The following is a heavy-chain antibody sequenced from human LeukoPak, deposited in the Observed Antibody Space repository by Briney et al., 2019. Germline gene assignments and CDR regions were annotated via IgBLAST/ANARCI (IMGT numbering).Heavy chain of an antibody. D-gene: IGHD6-13*01. V-gene: IGHV3-48*03. J-gene: IGHJ4*02. CDR2: ISSSGSTI. Sequence: QPGGALRLSCAASGFTFSSHEMNWVPQASGKGLEGGSYISSSGSTIYYDDSVRGRFTISRDNAKNSLYLQMNSLRAEDTAVYYCARGEYEGSSWYSGSDYWGQGTLVTVSS. CDR1: GFTFSSHE. CDR3: ARGEYEGSSWYSGSDY.